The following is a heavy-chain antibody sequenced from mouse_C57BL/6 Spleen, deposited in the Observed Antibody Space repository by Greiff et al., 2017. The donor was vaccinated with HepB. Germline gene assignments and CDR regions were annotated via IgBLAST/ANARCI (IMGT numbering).Heavy chain of an antibody. V-gene: IGHV1-82*01. CDR2: IYPGDGDT. CDR1: GYAFSSSW. J-gene: IGHJ2*01. Sequence: QVQLQQSGPELVKPGASVKISCKASGYAFSSSWMNWVKQRPGKGLEWIGRIYPGDGDTNYNGKFKGKATLTADKSSSTAYMQLSSLTSEDSAVYFCARGFYYGSGYGDYWGQGTTLTVSS. CDR3: ARGFYYGSGYGDY. D-gene: IGHD1-1*01.